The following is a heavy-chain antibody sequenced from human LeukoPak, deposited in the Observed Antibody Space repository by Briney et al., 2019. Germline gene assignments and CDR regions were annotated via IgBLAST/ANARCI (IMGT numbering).Heavy chain of an antibody. D-gene: IGHD3-10*01. Sequence: SETLSLTCAVYGGSFSGYYWSWIRQPPGKGLEWIGEINHSGSTNYNPSLKSRVTISVDTSKNQFSLKLSSVTAADTAVYYCARGRRRLLNYYYGPGSYYNSYSAFDYWGQGTLVTVSS. J-gene: IGHJ4*02. CDR1: GGSFSGYY. CDR2: INHSGST. CDR3: ARGRRRLLNYYYGPGSYYNSYSAFDY. V-gene: IGHV4-34*01.